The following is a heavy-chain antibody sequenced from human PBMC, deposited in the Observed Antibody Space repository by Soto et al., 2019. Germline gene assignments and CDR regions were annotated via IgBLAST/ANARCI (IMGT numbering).Heavy chain of an antibody. CDR2: ISSGGST. CDR1: GFTFTSYA. V-gene: IGHV3-23*01. Sequence: EVQLLESGGGLVQPEGSLRLSCAASGFTFTSYAMGWVRQAPGKGLEWVSVISSGGSTYYADSVRGRFTISRDNSKDTLSLQMNSLRAEDTAVYDCAKRRGAGGHFDYWGQGALVTVSS. D-gene: IGHD2-15*01. J-gene: IGHJ4*02. CDR3: AKRRGAGGHFDY.